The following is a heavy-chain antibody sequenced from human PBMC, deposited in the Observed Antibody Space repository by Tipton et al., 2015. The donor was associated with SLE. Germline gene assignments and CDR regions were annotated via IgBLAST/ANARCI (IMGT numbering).Heavy chain of an antibody. D-gene: IGHD2-2*01. CDR2: LYTGGRT. CDR1: GFTFSHYG. CDR3: ARSGGYCSSNSCQRGLDV. Sequence: SLRLSCVASGFTFSHYGTNWVRQAPGKGLEWVSLLYTGGRTNYADSVQGRFTISRDNSKSMLFLQMNSLRVEDTAVYYCARSGGYCSSNSCQRGLDVWGQGTTVTVSS. V-gene: IGHV3-23*03. J-gene: IGHJ6*02.